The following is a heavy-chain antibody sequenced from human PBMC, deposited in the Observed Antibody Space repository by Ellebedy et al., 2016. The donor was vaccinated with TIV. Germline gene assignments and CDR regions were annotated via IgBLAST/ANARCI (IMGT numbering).Heavy chain of an antibody. CDR2: ISSSSSYI. Sequence: PGGSLRLSCAASGFTFSRFWMAWVRQAPGKGLEWVSSISSSSSYIYYADSVKGRFTISRDNAKNSLYLQMNSLRAEDTAVYYCARIAAADTGFYYYYYMDVWGKGTTVTVSS. J-gene: IGHJ6*03. CDR1: GFTFSRFW. V-gene: IGHV3-21*01. CDR3: ARIAAADTGFYYYYYMDV. D-gene: IGHD6-13*01.